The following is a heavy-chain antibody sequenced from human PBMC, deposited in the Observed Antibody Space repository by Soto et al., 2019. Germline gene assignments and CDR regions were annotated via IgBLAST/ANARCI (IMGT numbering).Heavy chain of an antibody. V-gene: IGHV3-15*07. CDR2: IKSKTDGGTT. J-gene: IGHJ4*02. Sequence: SVSNAWMNWVRPAPGKGLEWVGRIKSKTDGGTTDYAAPVKGRFTISRDDSKNTLYLQMNSLKTEDTAVYYCTSLNFDYWGQGTLVTVS. CDR3: TSLNFDY. CDR1: SVSNAW.